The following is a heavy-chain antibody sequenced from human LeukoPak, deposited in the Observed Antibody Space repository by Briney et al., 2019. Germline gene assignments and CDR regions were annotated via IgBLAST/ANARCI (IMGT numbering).Heavy chain of an antibody. CDR1: GYTFTSYA. J-gene: IGHJ3*02. D-gene: IGHD3-22*01. CDR3: AADGGYYYDSLGAFDI. Sequence: GASVKVSCKASGYTFTSYAMHWVRQAPGQRLEWMGWINAGNGNTKYSQKFQGRVTITRDTSASTAYMELSSPRSEDTAVYYCAADGGYYYDSLGAFDIWGQGTMVTVSS. CDR2: INAGNGNT. V-gene: IGHV1-3*01.